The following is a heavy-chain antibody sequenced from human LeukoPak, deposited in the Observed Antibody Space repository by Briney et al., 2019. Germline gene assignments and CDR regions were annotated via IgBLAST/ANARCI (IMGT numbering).Heavy chain of an antibody. D-gene: IGHD5-24*01. V-gene: IGHV4-34*01. CDR1: GGTFSGYY. CDR2: IYHSGRT. J-gene: IGHJ4*02. Sequence: PSETLSLTCAVSGGTFSGYYWSWNRQSPGKGLEWIGEIYHSGRTNYNPTLQSRATLSVDTSKRQFSLRLTSLTAADAGIYYCAGANNCRFDSWGQETLVTVSS. CDR3: AGANNCRFDS.